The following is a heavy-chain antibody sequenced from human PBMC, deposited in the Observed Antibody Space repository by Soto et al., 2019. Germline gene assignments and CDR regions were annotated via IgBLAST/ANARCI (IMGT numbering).Heavy chain of an antibody. V-gene: IGHV4-4*02. D-gene: IGHD1-7*01. Sequence: SETLSITCAVSGGSISSSNWWTWVRQPPGQGLEWIGEIYRTGSTNYNPSLKSRVTISLDKSENQFSLKVTSLTAADTAVYYCASRDPGTSVDYWGQGTLVTVSS. CDR2: IYRTGST. CDR3: ASRDPGTSVDY. J-gene: IGHJ4*02. CDR1: GGSISSSNW.